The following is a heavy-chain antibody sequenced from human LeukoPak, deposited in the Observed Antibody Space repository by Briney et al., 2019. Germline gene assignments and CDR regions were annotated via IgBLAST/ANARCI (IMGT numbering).Heavy chain of an antibody. V-gene: IGHV3-74*01. J-gene: IGHJ4*02. CDR3: ARDGGIAVAGTNY. CDR1: GFSFSNHW. CDR2: ITSDGYTT. D-gene: IGHD6-19*01. Sequence: GGSLRLSCAASGFSFSNHWMHWVRQVPGEGLVWVSRITSDGYTTNYADSVKGRFTISRDNAKNTLYLQMNSLRAEDTAVYYCARDGGIAVAGTNYWGQGTLVTVSS.